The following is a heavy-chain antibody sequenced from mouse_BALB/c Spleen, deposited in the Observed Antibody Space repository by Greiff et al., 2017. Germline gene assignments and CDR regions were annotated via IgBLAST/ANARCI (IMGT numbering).Heavy chain of an antibody. D-gene: IGHD1-1*01. Sequence: EVQLQQSGPGLVKPSQSLSLTCTVTGYSITSDYAWNWIRQFPGNKLEWMGYISYSGSTSYNPSLKSRISITRDTSKNQFFLQLNSVTTEDTATYYCARIRNWGQGTSVTVSS. J-gene: IGHJ4*01. CDR1: GYSITSDYA. CDR2: ISYSGST. CDR3: ARIRN. V-gene: IGHV3-2*02.